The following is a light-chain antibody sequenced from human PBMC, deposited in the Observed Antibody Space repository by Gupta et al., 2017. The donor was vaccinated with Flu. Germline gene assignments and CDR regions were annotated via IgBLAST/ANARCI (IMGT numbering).Light chain of an antibody. V-gene: IGKV3-15*01. CDR3: QQYNNWPVT. CDR2: GAS. CDR1: QSVSSN. Sequence: EIVMTQSPATLSVSPGERATLSCRASQSVSSNLAWYQQKPGQDPRLLIYGASTRATGIPARFSGSGSGTEFTLTISSLQSEDFAVYYCQQYNNWPVTFGQGTKVEIK. J-gene: IGKJ1*01.